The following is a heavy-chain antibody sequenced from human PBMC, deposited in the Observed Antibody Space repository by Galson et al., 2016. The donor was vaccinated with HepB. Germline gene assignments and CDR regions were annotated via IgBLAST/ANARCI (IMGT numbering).Heavy chain of an antibody. CDR1: GYILIGYY. J-gene: IGHJ4*02. V-gene: IGHV1-2*02. D-gene: IGHD1-26*01. Sequence: SVKVSCKASGYILIGYYVHWVRQAPGQGLEWMGWIDPRSGGTIYAENFQGRVTMTRDTSINTAYMELSRLRSADTAVFYCARLRRIVTTGSWSSPSYFDYWGQGTLVTVSS. CDR2: IDPRSGGT. CDR3: ARLRRIVTTGSWSSPSYFDY.